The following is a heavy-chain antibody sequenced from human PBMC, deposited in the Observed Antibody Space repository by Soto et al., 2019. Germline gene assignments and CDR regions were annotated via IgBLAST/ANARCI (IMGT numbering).Heavy chain of an antibody. Sequence: ASVKVSCKASGGTFSSYVISWVRQAPGQGPEWMGGISPMYGTVNYAQKFQDRVTIIADTSTSTAYMELSSLRSEDTAVYYCARDLGGCSGGSCRYNWFDPWGQGTLVTVSS. D-gene: IGHD2-15*01. CDR1: GGTFSSYV. V-gene: IGHV1-69*06. CDR3: ARDLGGCSGGSCRYNWFDP. J-gene: IGHJ5*02. CDR2: ISPMYGTV.